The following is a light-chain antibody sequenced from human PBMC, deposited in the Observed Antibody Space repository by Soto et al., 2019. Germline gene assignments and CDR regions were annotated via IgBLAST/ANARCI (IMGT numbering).Light chain of an antibody. CDR2: DNT. CDR1: SSNLGAGYD. J-gene: IGLJ1*01. Sequence: QSVLTQPPSVSGAPGQTVSISCTGSSSNLGAGYDVNWYQQLPGTAPTLLISDNTNRPSGVPDRFSGSKSGTSASLAISGLQSEDEADYYCQSYDNSLRGYVFGPGTQLTVL. CDR3: QSYDNSLRGYV. V-gene: IGLV1-40*01.